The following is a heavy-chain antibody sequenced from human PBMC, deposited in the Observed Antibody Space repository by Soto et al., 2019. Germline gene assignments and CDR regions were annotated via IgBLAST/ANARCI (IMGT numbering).Heavy chain of an antibody. D-gene: IGHD2-21*01. CDR2: INGYNGNT. V-gene: IGHV1-18*01. J-gene: IGHJ6*03. Sequence: QVQLVQSGAEVKKPGASVKVSCKASGYTFTSYVISWVRQAPGQGLEWMGWINGYNGNTNYAQKLQGRVTKTTDTPTSTASMQLRDLRSDDTAVYDSAGLAGLNYYHYYCIDVWGKGTTVTVSS. CDR3: AGLAGLNYYHYYCIDV. CDR1: GYTFTSYV.